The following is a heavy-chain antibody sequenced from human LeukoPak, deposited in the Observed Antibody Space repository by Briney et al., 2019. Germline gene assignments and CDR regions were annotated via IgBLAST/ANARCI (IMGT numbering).Heavy chain of an antibody. Sequence: PSETLSLTCAVYGGSFSGYYWSWIRQPPGKGLEWIGEINYSGSTNYNPSLKSRVTISVDTSKNQFSLKLSSVTAADTAVYYCARDQLLRFLGFDPWGQGTLVTVSS. CDR1: GGSFSGYY. J-gene: IGHJ5*02. D-gene: IGHD2-2*01. CDR3: ARDQLLRFLGFDP. CDR2: INYSGST. V-gene: IGHV4-34*01.